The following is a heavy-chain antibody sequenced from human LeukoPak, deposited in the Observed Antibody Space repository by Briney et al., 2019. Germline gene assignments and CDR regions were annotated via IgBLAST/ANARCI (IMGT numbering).Heavy chain of an antibody. V-gene: IGHV1-2*02. J-gene: IGHJ4*02. CDR1: GYTFTGYY. CDR2: INPNSGGT. D-gene: IGHD6-6*01. CDR3: ARDLVAARLSPYFDY. Sequence: ASVKVSCKASGYTFTGYYMHWVRQAPGQGLEWMGWINPNSGGTNYAQKFQGRVTMTRDTSISTAYMELSRLRSDDTAVYYCARDLVAARLSPYFDYRGQGTLVTVSS.